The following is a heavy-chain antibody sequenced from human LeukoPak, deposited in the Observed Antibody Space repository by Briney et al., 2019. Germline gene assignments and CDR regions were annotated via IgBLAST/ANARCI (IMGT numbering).Heavy chain of an antibody. CDR3: AREGFWSGPTHILYSYYMDV. CDR1: GFTFSSYW. V-gene: IGHV3-7*01. J-gene: IGHJ6*03. CDR2: IKQDGSEK. D-gene: IGHD3-3*01. Sequence: GGSLRLSCAASGFTFSSYWMSWVRQAPGEGLEWVANIKQDGSEKYYVDSVKGRFTISRDSAKNSLYLQMNSLRAEDTAVYYCAREGFWSGPTHILYSYYMDVWGKGTTVTVSS.